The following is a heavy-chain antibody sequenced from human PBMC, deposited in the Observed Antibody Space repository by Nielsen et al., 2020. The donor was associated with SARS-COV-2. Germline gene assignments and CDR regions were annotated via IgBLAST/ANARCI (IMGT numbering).Heavy chain of an antibody. CDR2: IGVSGGGT. Sequence: GESLKISCAASGFTFSNFAMNWVRQAPGKGLEWVSTIGVSGGGTYYADSLKGRFTISRDNSKNTLYLQMNSLGADDTAIYYCTRRLQGGTMDVWGQGTTDTVSS. CDR1: GFTFSNFA. CDR3: TRRLQGGTMDV. V-gene: IGHV3-23*01. J-gene: IGHJ6*02. D-gene: IGHD2-21*02.